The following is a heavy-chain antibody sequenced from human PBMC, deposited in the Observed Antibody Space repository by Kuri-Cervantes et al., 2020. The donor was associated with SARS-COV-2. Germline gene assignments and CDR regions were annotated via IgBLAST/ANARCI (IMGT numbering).Heavy chain of an antibody. Sequence: SVKVSCKASGSTFSGSAIQWVRQARGQRLEWIGWIVVSSGNTDYAREFQERVTITRDMSTTTVYMELSGLRSDDTAMYYCSPFYYRSINNWSDPWGQGTQVTVSS. D-gene: IGHD3-10*01. CDR3: SPFYYRSINNWSDP. V-gene: IGHV1-58*02. J-gene: IGHJ5*02. CDR1: GSTFSGSA. CDR2: IVVSSGNT.